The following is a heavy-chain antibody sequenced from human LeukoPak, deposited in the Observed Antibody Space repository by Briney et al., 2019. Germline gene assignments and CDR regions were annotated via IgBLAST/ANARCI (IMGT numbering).Heavy chain of an antibody. J-gene: IGHJ4*02. V-gene: IGHV4-59*01. Sequence: SETLSLTCTVSGGSISSYYWSWIRQPPGKGLEWIGYIYYSGSTNYNPSLESRVTISVDTSKNQFSLKLSSVTAADTAVYYCARELMAPYYFDYWGQGTLVTVSS. CDR3: ARELMAPYYFDY. D-gene: IGHD5-24*01. CDR2: IYYSGST. CDR1: GGSISSYY.